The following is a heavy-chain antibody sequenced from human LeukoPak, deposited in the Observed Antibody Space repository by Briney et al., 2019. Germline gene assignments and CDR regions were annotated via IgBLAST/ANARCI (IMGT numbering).Heavy chain of an antibody. V-gene: IGHV1-46*01. D-gene: IGHD3-22*01. J-gene: IGHJ4*02. Sequence: GASVKVSCKASGYTFTSYYMHWVRQAPAHGLEWMGIINPSGGSTSYAQKFQGRVTMTRDTSISTAYMELSSLRSEDTAVYYCAISGGLRIYDSSGYYYGPSIGYFDYWGQGTLVTVSS. CDR1: GYTFTSYY. CDR3: AISGGLRIYDSSGYYYGPSIGYFDY. CDR2: INPSGGST.